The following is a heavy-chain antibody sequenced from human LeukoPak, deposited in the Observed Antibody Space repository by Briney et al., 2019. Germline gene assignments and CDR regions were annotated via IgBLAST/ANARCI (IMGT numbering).Heavy chain of an antibody. D-gene: IGHD3-9*01. V-gene: IGHV3-23*01. CDR1: GFTFSSYA. Sequence: GGSLRLSCAASGFTFSSYAMSWVRQAPGKGLEWVSAISGSGGSTYYADSVKGRFTISRDNSKNTLYQQMNSLRAEDTAVYYCAKDVAYYDILTTPFDYWGQGTLVTVSS. CDR3: AKDVAYYDILTTPFDY. J-gene: IGHJ4*02. CDR2: ISGSGGST.